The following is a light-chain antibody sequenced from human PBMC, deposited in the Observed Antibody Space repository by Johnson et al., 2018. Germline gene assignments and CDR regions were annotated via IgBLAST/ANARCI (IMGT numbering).Light chain of an antibody. CDR2: ENN. CDR3: GTWDSSLSAGNV. Sequence: QSVLTQPPSVSAAPGQKVTISCSGSSSNIGNNYVSWYQQLPGTAPELLIYENNKRPSGIPDRFSGSKSGTSATLGITGLKTGDEADYYGGTWDSSLSAGNVFGTGTKVTVL. J-gene: IGLJ1*01. CDR1: SSNIGNNY. V-gene: IGLV1-51*02.